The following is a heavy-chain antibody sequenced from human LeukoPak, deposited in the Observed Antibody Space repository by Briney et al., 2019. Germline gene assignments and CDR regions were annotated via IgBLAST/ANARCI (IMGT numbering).Heavy chain of an antibody. Sequence: GGSLTLSCAASGFTFNGYAMHWVRQAPATGLELVSGMSWYSGSIGYADSLLGRFVISRVDATNTLYLLMNSIRTDDITLLYCXXXXXAAGEXXFDIXGPGTMLTXXS. CDR1: GFTFNGYA. J-gene: IGHJ3*02. V-gene: IGHV3-9*03. CDR2: MSWYSGSI. CDR3: XXXXXAAGEXXFDI.